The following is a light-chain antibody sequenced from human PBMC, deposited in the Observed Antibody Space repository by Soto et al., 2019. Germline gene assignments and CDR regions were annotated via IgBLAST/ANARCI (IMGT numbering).Light chain of an antibody. CDR1: SSNIGSNT. V-gene: IGLV1-44*01. Sequence: QSVLTQPPSASGTPGQRVTISCSGSSSNIGSNTVSWYQQLPGTAPKLLIYSNNRRPSGVPERFSGSNSCTSASLAISGIQSVDEADYYCAAWDDSLNGFYVFGTGTKVTVL. J-gene: IGLJ1*01. CDR2: SNN. CDR3: AAWDDSLNGFYV.